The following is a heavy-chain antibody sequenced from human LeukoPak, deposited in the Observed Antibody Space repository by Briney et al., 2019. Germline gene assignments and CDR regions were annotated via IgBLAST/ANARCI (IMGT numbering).Heavy chain of an antibody. CDR3: ARPYYYDSRIDP. CDR2: MYYSGST. J-gene: IGHJ5*02. Sequence: SQTLSLTCTVSGGSISSGDYYWGWLRQPPGKGLEWIAYMYYSGSTYYNPSLKSRVTMSADTSKNQLSLKLSSVTAADTAVYYRARPYYYDSRIDPWGQGILVTVSS. CDR1: GGSISSGDYY. D-gene: IGHD3-22*01. V-gene: IGHV4-30-4*01.